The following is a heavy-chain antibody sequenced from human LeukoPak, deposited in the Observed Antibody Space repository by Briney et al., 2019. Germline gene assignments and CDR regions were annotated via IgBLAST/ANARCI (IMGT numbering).Heavy chain of an antibody. CDR1: GGSISSGGYY. V-gene: IGHV4-31*03. Sequence: SETLSLTCTVSGGSISSGGYYWSWIRQHPEKGLEWIGYIYYSGSTYYNPSLKSRVTISVDTSKNQFSLKLSSVTAADTAVYYCARGYCSGGSCYDYWGQGTLVTVSS. D-gene: IGHD2-15*01. J-gene: IGHJ4*02. CDR3: ARGYCSGGSCYDY. CDR2: IYYSGST.